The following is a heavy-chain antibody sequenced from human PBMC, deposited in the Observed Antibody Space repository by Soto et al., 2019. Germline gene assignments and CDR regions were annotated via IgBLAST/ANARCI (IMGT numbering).Heavy chain of an antibody. CDR1: GYTFTSYG. CDR3: ARDRRYSGYALIPRFDY. CDR2: ISAYNGNT. Sequence: QVPLVQSGAEVKKPGASVKVSCKASGYTFTSYGISWVRQAPGQGLEWMGWISAYNGNTNYAQKLQGRVTMTTDTSTSTAYMELRSLRSDDTAVYYCARDRRYSGYALIPRFDYWGQGTLVTVSS. D-gene: IGHD5-12*01. V-gene: IGHV1-18*01. J-gene: IGHJ4*02.